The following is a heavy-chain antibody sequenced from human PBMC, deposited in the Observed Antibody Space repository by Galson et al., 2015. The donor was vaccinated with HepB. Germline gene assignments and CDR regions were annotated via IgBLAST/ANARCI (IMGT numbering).Heavy chain of an antibody. CDR3: AKDLGVYCSGGSCADAFDI. D-gene: IGHD2-15*01. Sequence: SLRLSCAASGFTFSSYAMSWVRQAPGKGLEWVSAISGSGGSTYYADSVKGRFTISRDNSKNTLYLQMNSLRAEDTAVYYCAKDLGVYCSGGSCADAFDIWGQGTMVTVSS. J-gene: IGHJ3*02. CDR1: GFTFSSYA. CDR2: ISGSGGST. V-gene: IGHV3-23*01.